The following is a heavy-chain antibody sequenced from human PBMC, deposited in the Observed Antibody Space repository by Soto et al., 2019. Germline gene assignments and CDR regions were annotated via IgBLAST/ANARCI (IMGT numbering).Heavy chain of an antibody. D-gene: IGHD3-16*01. J-gene: IGHJ3*02. CDR2: ISYDGSNK. CDR1: GFTFSSYA. V-gene: IGHV3-30-3*01. CDR3: ARGGGSWGSRHLGAFDI. Sequence: QVQLVESGGGVVQPGRSLRLSCAASGFTFSSYAMHWVRQAPGKGLEWVAVISYDGSNKYYADSVKGRFTISRDNSKNTLYLQMNSLRAEDTAVYYCARGGGSWGSRHLGAFDIWGQGTMVTVSS.